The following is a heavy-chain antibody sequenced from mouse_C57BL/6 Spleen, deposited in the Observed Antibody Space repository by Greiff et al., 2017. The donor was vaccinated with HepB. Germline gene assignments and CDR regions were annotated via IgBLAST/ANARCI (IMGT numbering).Heavy chain of an antibody. CDR3: ARGGTTVYYYAMDY. CDR1: GYTFTSYW. J-gene: IGHJ4*01. CDR2: IDPSDSYT. V-gene: IGHV1-50*01. D-gene: IGHD1-1*01. Sequence: QVQLKQPGAELVKPGASVKLSCKASGYTFTSYWMQWVKQRPGQGLEWIGEIDPSDSYTNYNQKFKGKATLTVDTSSSTAYMQLSSLTSEDSAVYYCARGGTTVYYYAMDYWGQGTSVTVSS.